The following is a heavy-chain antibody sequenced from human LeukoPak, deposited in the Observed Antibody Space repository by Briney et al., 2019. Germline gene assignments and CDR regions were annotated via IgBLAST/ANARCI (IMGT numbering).Heavy chain of an antibody. D-gene: IGHD5-18*01. J-gene: IGHJ4*02. CDR2: IRYGGSKK. CDR3: ARTGDTERFDY. Sequence: PGGSLRLSCAASGFTFSNYGMHWVRQALGKGLEWVALIRYGGSKKDYADSVKGRFTISRDNSKNTLHLQMNSLRAEDTAVYYCARTGDTERFDYWGQGTLVTVSS. CDR1: GFTFSNYG. V-gene: IGHV3-33*01.